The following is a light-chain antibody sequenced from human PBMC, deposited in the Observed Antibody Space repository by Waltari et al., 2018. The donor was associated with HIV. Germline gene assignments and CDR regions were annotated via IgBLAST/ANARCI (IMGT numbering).Light chain of an antibody. Sequence: SFELTQPPSVSVSPGQTASITCSGAQLGNKYTCWYQQKPGQSPVLVIYQDTKRPSGTPERFSGSNSGNTATLTISGTQAMDEGDYYCQAWDSSTVVFGGGTKLTVL. CDR1: QLGNKY. CDR2: QDT. J-gene: IGLJ3*02. CDR3: QAWDSSTVV. V-gene: IGLV3-1*01.